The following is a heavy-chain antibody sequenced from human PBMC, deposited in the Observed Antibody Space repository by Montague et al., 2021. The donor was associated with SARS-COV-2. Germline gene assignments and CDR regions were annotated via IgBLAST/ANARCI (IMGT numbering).Heavy chain of an antibody. Sequence: SLRLSCAASGFTFGDYGMSWVRQAPGKGLEWVSGINWNGGSTGYADSVKGRFTISRDNAKNSLYLQMNSLRAEDTALYYCARDRDCSSTSCSPGLYYYGMDVWGQGTTVTVSS. D-gene: IGHD2-2*01. CDR1: GFTFGDYG. J-gene: IGHJ6*02. CDR2: INWNGGST. CDR3: ARDRDCSSTSCSPGLYYYGMDV. V-gene: IGHV3-20*04.